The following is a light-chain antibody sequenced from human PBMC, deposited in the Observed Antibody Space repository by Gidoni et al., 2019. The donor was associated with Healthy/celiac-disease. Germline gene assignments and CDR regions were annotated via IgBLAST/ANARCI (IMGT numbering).Light chain of an antibody. J-gene: IGLJ2*01. CDR3: SSYTSSSTL. V-gene: IGLV2-18*02. CDR2: EVS. CDR1: SSDVGSYNR. Sequence: QSALTQPPSVSGSPGQSVTISCTGTSSDVGSYNRVSWYQQPPGTAPKLMLYEVSNRPSGVPDRFSGSKSGNTASLTISGLQAEDEADYYCSSYTSSSTLFGGGTKLTVL.